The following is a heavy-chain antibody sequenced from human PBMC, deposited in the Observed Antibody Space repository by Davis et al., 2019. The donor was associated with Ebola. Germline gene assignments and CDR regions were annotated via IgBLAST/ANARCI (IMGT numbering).Heavy chain of an antibody. CDR3: ATDSRDWPLDF. V-gene: IGHV1-69*10. CDR2: VIAIFGIT. D-gene: IGHD3-22*01. CDR1: GGTFSSYG. J-gene: IGHJ4*02. Sequence: SVTVSCKASGGTFSSYGITWVRQAPGQGLEWLGGVIAIFGITKYAQKFQGRVIITADKSTNTAFMEVSSLRPEDTDIYYCATDSRDWPLDFWGQGTVVIVSS.